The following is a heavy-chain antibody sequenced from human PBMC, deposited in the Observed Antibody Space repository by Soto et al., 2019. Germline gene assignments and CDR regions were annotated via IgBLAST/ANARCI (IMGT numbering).Heavy chain of an antibody. Sequence: PSETLSLTCTVSGGSISSYYWSWIRQPAGKXLEWIGRIYTSGSTNYNPSLKSRVTMSVDTSKNQFSLKLSSVTAADTAVYYCARDGGGYCSGGSCYHYYGMDVWGQGTTVTVSS. CDR3: ARDGGGYCSGGSCYHYYGMDV. CDR2: IYTSGST. J-gene: IGHJ6*02. CDR1: GGSISSYY. D-gene: IGHD2-15*01. V-gene: IGHV4-4*07.